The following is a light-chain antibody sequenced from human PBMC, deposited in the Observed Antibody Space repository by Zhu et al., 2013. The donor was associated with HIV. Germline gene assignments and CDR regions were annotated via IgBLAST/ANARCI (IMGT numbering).Light chain of an antibody. CDR3: MQALQTPWT. CDR1: QSLQHRNGYTY. V-gene: IGKV2-28*01. J-gene: IGKJ1*01. CDR2: LGS. Sequence: DIVMTQSPLSLPVTPGEPASISCRSSQSLQHRNGYTYLDWYLQKPGQSPQLLIYLGSNRASGVPDRFSGSGSDTDFTLKISRVEAEDVGVFYCMQALQTPWTFGQGTKVEIK.